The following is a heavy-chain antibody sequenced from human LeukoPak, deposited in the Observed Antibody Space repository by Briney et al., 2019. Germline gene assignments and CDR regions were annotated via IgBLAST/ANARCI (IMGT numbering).Heavy chain of an antibody. CDR3: ARVTRIYASSGYYNDAFDI. Sequence: GSLRLSCAASGFTFSSYEMNWVRQAPGKGLEWVSYISSSGSTIHNATTMKGRFTISRDTDKNSLYLQMNSLRAEDTAVYYCARVTRIYASSGYYNDAFDIWGQGTMVTVSS. CDR1: GFTFSSYE. J-gene: IGHJ3*02. V-gene: IGHV3-48*03. D-gene: IGHD3-22*01. CDR2: ISSSGSTI.